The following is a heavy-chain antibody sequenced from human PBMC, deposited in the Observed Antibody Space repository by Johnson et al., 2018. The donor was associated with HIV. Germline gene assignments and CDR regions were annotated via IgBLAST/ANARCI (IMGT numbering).Heavy chain of an antibody. V-gene: IGHV3-20*04. D-gene: IGHD3-10*01. CDR2: INWTGGST. CDR1: GFTFDDYG. Sequence: VQLVESGGCVVRPGGSLRVSCAASGFTFDDYGMSWVRQAPGKGLAWVSGINWTGGSTGYADPVQDRFTISRDKAKNSLYLQMNSLRAEDTAFYYCARNYGSGSYFCNDAFDMWGQGTMVTVSS. CDR3: ARNYGSGSYFCNDAFDM. J-gene: IGHJ3*02.